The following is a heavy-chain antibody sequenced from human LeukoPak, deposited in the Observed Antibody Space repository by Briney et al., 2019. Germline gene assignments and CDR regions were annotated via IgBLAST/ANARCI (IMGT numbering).Heavy chain of an antibody. D-gene: IGHD2-15*01. CDR1: GGSFSGYY. V-gene: IGHV4-34*01. J-gene: IGHJ5*02. Sequence: SETLSLTCAVYGGSFSGYYWSWIRQPPGKGLEWIGEINHSGSTNYNPSLKSRVTISVDTSKDQFSLKLSSVTAADTAVYYCARVGPSFRYCSGGSCYSSIRWFDPWGQGTLVTVSS. CDR3: ARVGPSFRYCSGGSCYSSIRWFDP. CDR2: INHSGST.